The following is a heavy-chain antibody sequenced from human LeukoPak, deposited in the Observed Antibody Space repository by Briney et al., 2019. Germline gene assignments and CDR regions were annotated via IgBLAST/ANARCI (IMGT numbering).Heavy chain of an antibody. V-gene: IGHV3-30-3*01. D-gene: IGHD6-6*01. Sequence: PGGSLRLSCAASGFTFSSYAMHWVRQAPGKGLEWVAVISYDGSNKYYADSVKGRFTISRDNSKNTLYLQMNSLRAEDTAVYYCARASFPSSSDPYYFDYWGQGTLVTVSS. CDR3: ARASFPSSSDPYYFDY. J-gene: IGHJ4*02. CDR1: GFTFSSYA. CDR2: ISYDGSNK.